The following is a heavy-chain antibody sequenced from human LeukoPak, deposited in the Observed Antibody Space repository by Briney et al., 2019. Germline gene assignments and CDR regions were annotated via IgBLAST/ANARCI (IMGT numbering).Heavy chain of an antibody. J-gene: IGHJ4*02. Sequence: PSQTLSLTCTVSGGSIDSGGYYWSWIRQHPGKGLEWIGYIYHSGSTYYNPSLKSRVTISVDRSKNQFSLKLSSVTAADTAVYYCASLDSSGYYSDYWGQGTLVTVSS. CDR1: GGSIDSGGYY. D-gene: IGHD3-22*01. CDR3: ASLDSSGYYSDY. CDR2: IYHSGST. V-gene: IGHV4-30-2*01.